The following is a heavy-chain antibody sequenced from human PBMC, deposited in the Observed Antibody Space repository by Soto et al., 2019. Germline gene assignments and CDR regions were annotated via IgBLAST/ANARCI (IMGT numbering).Heavy chain of an antibody. CDR3: VKDESINWYSGHFRH. CDR1: GFTFGDYA. D-gene: IGHD6-13*01. CDR2: INWNSGSI. Sequence: GGSLRLSCAASGFTFGDYAMHWVRQVPGKGLEWVSGINWNSGSIGYGDSVKGRFAISRDNAKNSLHLQMNSLSAEDTAFYYCVKDESINWYSGHFRHWGQGTLVTVSS. J-gene: IGHJ1*01. V-gene: IGHV3-9*01.